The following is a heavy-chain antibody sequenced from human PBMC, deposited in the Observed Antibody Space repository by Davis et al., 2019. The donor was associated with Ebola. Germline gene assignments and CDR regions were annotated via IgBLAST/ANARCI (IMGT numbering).Heavy chain of an antibody. D-gene: IGHD2-8*01. CDR1: GYTFTSYD. J-gene: IGHJ6*04. CDR3: ASNQYCPNGVCYTRAYGMDV. Sequence: AASVKVSCKASGYTFTSYDINWVRQATGQGLEWMGWMNPNSGNTGYAQKFQGRVTMTEDTSTDTASMELSSLRSEDTAVYYCASNQYCPNGVCYTRAYGMDVWGKGTTVTVSS. CDR2: MNPNSGNT. V-gene: IGHV1-8*01.